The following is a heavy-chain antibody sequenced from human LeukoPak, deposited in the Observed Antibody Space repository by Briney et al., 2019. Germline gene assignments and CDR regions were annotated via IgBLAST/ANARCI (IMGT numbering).Heavy chain of an antibody. D-gene: IGHD3-9*01. CDR3: ARGRGFRVLRYFDPGSGAFDI. J-gene: IGHJ3*02. CDR1: GFTFSSYA. Sequence: PGRSLRLSCAASGFTFSSYAMHWIRQAPGKGLEWVSYISSSGSTIYYADSVKGRFTISRDNAKNSLYLQMNSLRAEDTAVYHCARGRGFRVLRYFDPGSGAFDIWGQGTMVTVSS. CDR2: ISSSGSTI. V-gene: IGHV3-48*04.